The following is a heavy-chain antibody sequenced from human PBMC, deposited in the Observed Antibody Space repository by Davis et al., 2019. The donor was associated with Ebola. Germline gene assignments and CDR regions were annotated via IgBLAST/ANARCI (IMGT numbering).Heavy chain of an antibody. Sequence: AASVQVSCKTSGYSFTSYRLHWVRQAPGQSLEWVGWINAGNGDARSSQQFQGRVTITRDTSANTTYMELTSLRSEDTAVYYCARNFARVVATPPYRYGMDVWGQGTTVTISS. CDR1: GYSFTSYR. J-gene: IGHJ6*02. D-gene: IGHD4-23*01. V-gene: IGHV1-3*01. CDR3: ARNFARVVATPPYRYGMDV. CDR2: INAGNGDA.